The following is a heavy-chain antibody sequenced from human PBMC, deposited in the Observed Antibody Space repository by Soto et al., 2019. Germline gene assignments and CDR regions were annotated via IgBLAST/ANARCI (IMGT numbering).Heavy chain of an antibody. D-gene: IGHD4-4*01. CDR3: ARAPHDYSFGYYYYGMDV. Sequence: SVKVSCKASGGTFSSYAISWVRQAPGQGLEWMGGIIPIFGTANYAQKFQGRVTITADESTSTAYMELSSLRSEDTAVYYCARAPHDYSFGYYYYGMDVWGQGTTVTVSS. CDR1: GGTFSSYA. CDR2: IIPIFGTA. J-gene: IGHJ6*02. V-gene: IGHV1-69*13.